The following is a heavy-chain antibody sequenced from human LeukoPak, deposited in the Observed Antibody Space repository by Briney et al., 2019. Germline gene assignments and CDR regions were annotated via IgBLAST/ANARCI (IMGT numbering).Heavy chain of an antibody. V-gene: IGHV4-39*07. Sequence: SETLSLTCTVSGGSISSSSYYWGWIRQPPGKGLEWIGSIYYSGSTYYNPSLKSRVTISVDTSKNQFSLKLSSVTAADTAVYYCARERHIVVVTATAYDAFDIWGQGTMVTVSS. CDR1: GGSISSSSYY. CDR2: IYYSGST. J-gene: IGHJ3*02. CDR3: ARERHIVVVTATAYDAFDI. D-gene: IGHD2-21*02.